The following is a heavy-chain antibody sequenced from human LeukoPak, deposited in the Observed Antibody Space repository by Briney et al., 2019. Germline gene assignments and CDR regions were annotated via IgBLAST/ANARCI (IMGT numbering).Heavy chain of an antibody. CDR2: MNPNSGNT. CDR1: GYTFPSYD. CDR3: ARGQDIVVVPAASLTFDP. Sequence: GASVKVSCKASGYTFPSYDINWVRQATGQGLEWMGWMNPNSGNTGYAQKFQGRVTMTRNTSISTAYMELSSLRSEDTAVYYCARGQDIVVVPAASLTFDPWGQGTLVTVSS. D-gene: IGHD2-2*01. V-gene: IGHV1-8*01. J-gene: IGHJ5*02.